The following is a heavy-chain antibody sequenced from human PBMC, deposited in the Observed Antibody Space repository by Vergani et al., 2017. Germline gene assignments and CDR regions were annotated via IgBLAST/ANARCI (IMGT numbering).Heavy chain of an antibody. J-gene: IGHJ5*02. CDR2: INPSGGYT. CDR3: AREGVASMVRGVLSSTEVDP. V-gene: IGHV1-46*03. D-gene: IGHD3-10*01. Sequence: QVHLVQSGAEVKKPGASVKVSCKASGYAFTSYHMHWVRQAPGQGLGWMGIINPSGGYTRYSQKFQGRVTMTRDTSTSTVFMELSSLRSEDTAVYYCAREGVASMVRGVLSSTEVDPWGQGTLVIVSS. CDR1: GYAFTSYH.